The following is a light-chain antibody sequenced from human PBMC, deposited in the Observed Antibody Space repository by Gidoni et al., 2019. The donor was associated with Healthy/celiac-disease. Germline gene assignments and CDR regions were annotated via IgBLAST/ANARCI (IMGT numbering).Light chain of an antibody. CDR3: HQSSSLPGT. CDR1: QSIGSS. Sequence: EIVLTQSPDFQSVTQKEKVTITCRASQSIGSSLHWYQQKPDQSPKLLIQYASQSFSGVPSRFSGSGSGTDFTLTINSLEAEEAATYDCHQSSSLPGTFGQGTKLEIK. V-gene: IGKV6-21*01. CDR2: YAS. J-gene: IGKJ2*01.